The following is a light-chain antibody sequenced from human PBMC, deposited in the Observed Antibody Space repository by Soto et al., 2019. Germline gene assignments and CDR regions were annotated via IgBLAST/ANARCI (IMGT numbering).Light chain of an antibody. Sequence: DIQMTQSPSTLSASVGDRVTITCRASQSIGRWLAWYQQKPEKAPKLLIYQASSLESGVPSRFSGSGSGTDFALTISSLQPDDFATYYCQHYDNYLLTFGGGTKVEIK. CDR3: QHYDNYLLT. J-gene: IGKJ4*01. CDR1: QSIGRW. V-gene: IGKV1-5*03. CDR2: QAS.